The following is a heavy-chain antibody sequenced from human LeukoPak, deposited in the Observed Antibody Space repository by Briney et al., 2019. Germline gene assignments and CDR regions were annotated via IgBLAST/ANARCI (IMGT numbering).Heavy chain of an antibody. CDR2: IYHSGST. V-gene: IGHV4-30-2*01. Sequence: SETLSLTCAVSGGSIGSGGYSWSWIRQPPGKGLEWIGYIYHSGSTYYNPSLKSRVTISVDRSKNQFSLKLSSVTAADTAVYYCARYGLSTASFDYWGQGTLVTVSS. CDR1: GGSIGSGGYS. J-gene: IGHJ4*02. D-gene: IGHD4-17*01. CDR3: ARYGLSTASFDY.